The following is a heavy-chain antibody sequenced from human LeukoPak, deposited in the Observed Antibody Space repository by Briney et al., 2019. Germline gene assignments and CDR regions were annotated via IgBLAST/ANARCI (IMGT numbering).Heavy chain of an antibody. CDR3: ARLPWAPLSYYYDSSGYSGYFDY. J-gene: IGHJ4*02. V-gene: IGHV4-39*07. D-gene: IGHD3-22*01. Sequence: PSETLSLTCTVSGGSISSSSYYWGWIRQPPGKGLEWIGGIYHSGSTYYNPSLKSRVTISVDTSKNQFSLKLSSVTAADTAVYYCARLPWAPLSYYYDSSGYSGYFDYWGQGTLVTVSS. CDR2: IYHSGST. CDR1: GGSISSSSYY.